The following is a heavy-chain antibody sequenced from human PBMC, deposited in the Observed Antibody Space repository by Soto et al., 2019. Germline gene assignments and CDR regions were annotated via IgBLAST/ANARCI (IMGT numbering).Heavy chain of an antibody. Sequence: QVQLVQSGAEVKKPESSVKVSCKAPGGTFSTYAISWVRQAPGQGLEWMGGIIPMFGTANYAQRFKDRVTITEDESTNTVYMELSSLRSEDTAVYFCASGIQLWLRRINNGYSGWGQGTLVTVYS. V-gene: IGHV1-69*12. CDR2: IIPMFGTA. CDR3: ASGIQLWLRRINNGYSG. CDR1: GGTFSTYA. D-gene: IGHD5-18*01. J-gene: IGHJ4*02.